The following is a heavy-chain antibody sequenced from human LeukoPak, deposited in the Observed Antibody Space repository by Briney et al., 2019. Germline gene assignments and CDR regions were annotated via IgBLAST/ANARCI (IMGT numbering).Heavy chain of an antibody. V-gene: IGHV3-30-3*01. CDR1: GFTFSSYA. J-gene: IGHJ4*02. CDR3: AKDRFDWGSFDS. CDR2: ISYDGNNK. Sequence: GGSLRLSCAASGFTFSSYAMHWVRQAPGKGLEWVAVISYDGNNKYYADSVKGRFTISKDNPKNTLYLQMNNLRAEDTAVYYCAKDRFDWGSFDSWGQGTLVTVSS. D-gene: IGHD7-27*01.